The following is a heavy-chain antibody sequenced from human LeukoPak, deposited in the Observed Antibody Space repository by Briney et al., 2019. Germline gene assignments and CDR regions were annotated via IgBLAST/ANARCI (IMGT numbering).Heavy chain of an antibody. V-gene: IGHV4-34*01. Sequence: PSETLSLTCAVYGGSFSGYYWSWIRQPPGKGLEWIGEINHSGSTNYNPSLKSRVTISVDTSKNQFSLKLSSVTAADTAVYYCARVITMVRGVLYYFDYWGQGTLVTVSS. D-gene: IGHD3-10*01. CDR1: GGSFSGYY. J-gene: IGHJ4*02. CDR2: INHSGST. CDR3: ARVITMVRGVLYYFDY.